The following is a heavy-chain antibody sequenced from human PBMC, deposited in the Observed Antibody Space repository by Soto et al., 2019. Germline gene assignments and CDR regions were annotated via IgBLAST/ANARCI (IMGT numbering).Heavy chain of an antibody. V-gene: IGHV4-59*01. CDR1: GGSISSYY. D-gene: IGHD3-3*01. CDR3: ARTLYEDAFDI. CDR2: IYYSGST. Sequence: QVQLQESGPGLVKPSETLSLTCTVSGGSISSYYWSWIRQPPGKGLEWIGYIYYSGSTNYNPSLKSLVTISVDTSKNQFSLNLSSVTAADTAVYYCARTLYEDAFDIWGQGTMVTVSS. J-gene: IGHJ3*02.